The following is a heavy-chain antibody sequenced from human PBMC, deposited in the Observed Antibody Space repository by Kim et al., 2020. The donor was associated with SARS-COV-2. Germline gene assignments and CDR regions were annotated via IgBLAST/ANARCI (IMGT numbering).Heavy chain of an antibody. Sequence: GGSLRLSCAASGFTFSSYGMHWVRQAPGKGLEWVAVISYDGSNKYYADSVKGRFTISRDNSKNTLYLQMNSLRAEDTAVYYCAKDPGLLWFGEHENWFDPWGQGTLVTVSS. CDR2: ISYDGSNK. J-gene: IGHJ5*02. CDR3: AKDPGLLWFGEHENWFDP. CDR1: GFTFSSYG. V-gene: IGHV3-30*18. D-gene: IGHD3-10*01.